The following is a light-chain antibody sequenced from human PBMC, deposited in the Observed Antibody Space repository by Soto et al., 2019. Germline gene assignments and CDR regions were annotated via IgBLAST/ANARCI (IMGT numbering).Light chain of an antibody. Sequence: LVLTQSPGTLSLSPGERATLSCRASEYVSTTYLAWYQQRLGQAPRLVIYRASTRAAGIPDRFSGSGSGRDFTLSISRLEAEDFAVYYCQQYGSSPPYTFGQGTKLEIK. V-gene: IGKV3-20*01. J-gene: IGKJ2*01. CDR1: EYVSTTY. CDR2: RAS. CDR3: QQYGSSPPYT.